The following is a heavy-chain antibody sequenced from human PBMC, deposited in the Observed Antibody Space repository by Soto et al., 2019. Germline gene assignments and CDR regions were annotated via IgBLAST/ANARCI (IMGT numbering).Heavy chain of an antibody. J-gene: IGHJ4*02. CDR1: GFTFVNYA. Sequence: VGSLRLSCAASGFTFVNYAMNWVRQAPGKGLEWVATLSGSGTSTYYADSVKGRFTISRDNSRNTLYLQMNSLRAEDTAVYYCAKGTSNGGWFNPFDYWGQGTLVTVSS. CDR2: LSGSGTST. D-gene: IGHD6-19*01. V-gene: IGHV3-23*01. CDR3: AKGTSNGGWFNPFDY.